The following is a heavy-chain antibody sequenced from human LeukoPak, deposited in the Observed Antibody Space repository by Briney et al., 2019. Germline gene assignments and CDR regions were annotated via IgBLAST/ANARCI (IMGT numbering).Heavy chain of an antibody. CDR3: AKDRIAAAGTAVSAFY. V-gene: IGHV3-23*01. D-gene: IGHD6-13*01. Sequence: PGGSLRLSCAASGFTFTSYSMNWVRQAPGKGLEWVSAISGSGGSTYYADSVKGRFTISRDNSKNTLYLQMNSLRAEDTAVYYCAKDRIAAAGTAVSAFYWGQGTLVTVSS. CDR1: GFTFTSYS. J-gene: IGHJ4*02. CDR2: ISGSGGST.